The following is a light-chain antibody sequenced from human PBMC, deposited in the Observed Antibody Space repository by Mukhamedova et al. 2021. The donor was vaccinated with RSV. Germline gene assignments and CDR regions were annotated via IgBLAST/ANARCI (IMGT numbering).Light chain of an antibody. Sequence: WYQRRVHGTASNLLIYTAPILESGVPSRFSGSGSGTEFTLTISSLQPDDFATYYCQHYYGYSRSFGQGTKVEIK. J-gene: IGKJ1*01. CDR2: TAP. V-gene: IGKV1-5*03. CDR3: QHYYGYSRS.